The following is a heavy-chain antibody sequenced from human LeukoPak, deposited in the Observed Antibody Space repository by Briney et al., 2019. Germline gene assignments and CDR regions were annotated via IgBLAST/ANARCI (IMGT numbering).Heavy chain of an antibody. V-gene: IGHV1-3*01. CDR1: GYTFTRYA. CDR2: INGDNGDT. CDR3: ATQGYCSGGSCYPRAYYFDY. Sequence: WASVNVSCKASGYTFTRYALHWVRQAPGQGLEWMGWINGDNGDTKYSQKFQGRVTITKGTSASVVYMELSSLRSEDTAVYYCATQGYCSGGSCYPRAYYFDYWGQGTLVTVSS. J-gene: IGHJ4*02. D-gene: IGHD2-15*01.